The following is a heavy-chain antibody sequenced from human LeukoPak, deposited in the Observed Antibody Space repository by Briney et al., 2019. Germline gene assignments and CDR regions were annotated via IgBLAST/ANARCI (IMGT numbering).Heavy chain of an antibody. CDR2: INGSGST. Sequence: SETLSLTCTVSGGSISSSSYYWSWIRQPPGKGLEWIGEINGSGSTNYNPSLKSRVTILLDTSKNQFSLKLSSVTAADTAVYYCARRKSATLANYYMDVWDKGTTVTISS. D-gene: IGHD3-3*01. CDR3: ARRKSATLANYYMDV. J-gene: IGHJ6*03. V-gene: IGHV4-39*07. CDR1: GGSISSSSYY.